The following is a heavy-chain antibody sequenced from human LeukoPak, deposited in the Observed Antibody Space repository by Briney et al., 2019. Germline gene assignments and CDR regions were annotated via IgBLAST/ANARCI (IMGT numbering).Heavy chain of an antibody. Sequence: SETLSLTCTVSGYSISSGYYWGWIRQPPGKGLEWIGYIYYSGSTNYNPSLKSRVTISVDTSKNQFSLKLSSVTAADTAVYYCARHETYGSGSMDVWGKGTTVTVSS. CDR2: IYYSGST. D-gene: IGHD3-10*01. CDR3: ARHETYGSGSMDV. V-gene: IGHV4-38-2*02. CDR1: GYSISSGYY. J-gene: IGHJ6*03.